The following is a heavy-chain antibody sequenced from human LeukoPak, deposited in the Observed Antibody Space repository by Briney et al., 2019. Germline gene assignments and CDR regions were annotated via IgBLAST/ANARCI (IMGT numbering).Heavy chain of an antibody. J-gene: IGHJ4*02. CDR2: IRSDGGIK. CDR3: AKDVPAAYFDY. CDR1: GFTFDNYG. Sequence: GGSLRLSCAASGFTFDNYGMHWVRQAPGKGLEWVAFIRSDGGIKYYADSVKGRFTISGDNSKNTLYLQVNSLRAEDTAVYFCAKDVPAAYFDYWGQGTLVTVSS. V-gene: IGHV3-30*02. D-gene: IGHD2-2*01.